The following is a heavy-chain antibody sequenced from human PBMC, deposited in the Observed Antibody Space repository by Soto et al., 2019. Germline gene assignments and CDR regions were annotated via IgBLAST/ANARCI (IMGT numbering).Heavy chain of an antibody. CDR3: AKIVGATGGVDY. V-gene: IGHV3-30*18. D-gene: IGHD1-26*01. CDR1: GFTFSSYG. J-gene: IGHJ4*02. Sequence: GGSLRLSCAASGFTFSSYGMHWVRQAPGKGLEWVAVISYDGSNKYYADSVKGRFTISRDNSKNTLYLQMNSLRAEDTAVYYCAKIVGATGGVDYWGQGTLVTVSS. CDR2: ISYDGSNK.